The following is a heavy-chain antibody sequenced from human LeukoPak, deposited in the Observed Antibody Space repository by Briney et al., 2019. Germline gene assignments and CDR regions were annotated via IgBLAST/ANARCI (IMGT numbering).Heavy chain of an antibody. CDR3: ARAGAAAGTNNWFDP. Sequence: ASVKVSCKASGYSFSTHWMHWVRQAPGQGLEWMGIINPSGGFTSYAQKLQGRVTMTRDTSTSTVYMELSSLRSEDTAVYYCARAGAAAGTNNWFDPWGQGTLVTVSS. V-gene: IGHV1-46*01. CDR1: GYSFSTHW. CDR2: INPSGGFT. D-gene: IGHD6-13*01. J-gene: IGHJ5*02.